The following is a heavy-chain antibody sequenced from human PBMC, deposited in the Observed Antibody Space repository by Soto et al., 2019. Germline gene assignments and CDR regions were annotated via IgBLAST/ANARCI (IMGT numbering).Heavy chain of an antibody. Sequence: EVQLLESGGGLVQPGGSLRLSCAASGFTFSSYAMSWVRQAPGKGLEWVSAISGSGGSTYYADSVKGRFTISRDTSKNTLYLQVTSLRAEDTAVYYCGREARFLEWFSLCDYWGQGTLVTVSS. CDR1: GFTFSSYA. CDR2: ISGSGGST. D-gene: IGHD3-3*01. V-gene: IGHV3-23*01. J-gene: IGHJ4*02. CDR3: GREARFLEWFSLCDY.